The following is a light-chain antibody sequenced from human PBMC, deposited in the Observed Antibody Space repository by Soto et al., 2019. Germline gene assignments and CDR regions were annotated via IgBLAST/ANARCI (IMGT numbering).Light chain of an antibody. CDR1: QSVTNDY. CDR3: QQYGTSPWT. Sequence: EIVLTQSPVTLSMSPGERVTLSCRTSQSVTNDYLAWFQQKPGQAPRLLIYGSSSRATDIPERFSGSGSGTDFTLTINRLEPEDFAVYYCQQYGTSPWTFGQGTKVDIK. J-gene: IGKJ1*01. CDR2: GSS. V-gene: IGKV3-20*01.